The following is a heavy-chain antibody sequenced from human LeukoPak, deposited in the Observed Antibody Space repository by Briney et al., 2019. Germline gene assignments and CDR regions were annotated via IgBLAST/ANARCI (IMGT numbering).Heavy chain of an antibody. V-gene: IGHV1-69*06. D-gene: IGHD3-22*01. CDR1: GGTFSSYA. Sequence: GASVKVSCKASGGTFSSYAISWVRQAPGQGLEWMGGIIPIFGTANYAQKFQGRVTITADKSTSTAYMELSSLRSEDTAVYYCARSANYYDSSGPFDYWGQGTLVTVSS. CDR3: ARSANYYDSSGPFDY. CDR2: IIPIFGTA. J-gene: IGHJ4*02.